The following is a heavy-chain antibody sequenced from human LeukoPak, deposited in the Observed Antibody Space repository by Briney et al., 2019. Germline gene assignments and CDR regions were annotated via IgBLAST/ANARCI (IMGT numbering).Heavy chain of an antibody. J-gene: IGHJ4*02. CDR3: ARDEHGWFDLDY. Sequence: SVKVSCKASGYTFTGYYMHWVRQAPGQGLEWMGWINPKSGGTNYAQEFQGRVTMTRDTSISTAYMELSRLRSDDTAVYYCARDEHGWFDLDYWGQGTLVTVSS. CDR2: INPKSGGT. V-gene: IGHV1-2*02. CDR1: GYTFTGYY. D-gene: IGHD3-10*01.